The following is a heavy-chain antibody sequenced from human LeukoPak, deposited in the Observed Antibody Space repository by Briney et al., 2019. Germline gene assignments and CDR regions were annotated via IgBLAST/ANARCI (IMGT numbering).Heavy chain of an antibody. D-gene: IGHD4-17*01. V-gene: IGHV4-31*03. CDR3: ARGGDYGARIDY. CDR1: GGSISSGGYY. J-gene: IGHJ4*02. Sequence: SETLSLTCTVSGGSISSGGYYWSWIRQHPGKGLEWIGYIYYSGSTYYNPSLKSRVTISVDTSKNQFSLKLSSVTAADTAVYYCARGGDYGARIDYWGQGTLVTVSS. CDR2: IYYSGST.